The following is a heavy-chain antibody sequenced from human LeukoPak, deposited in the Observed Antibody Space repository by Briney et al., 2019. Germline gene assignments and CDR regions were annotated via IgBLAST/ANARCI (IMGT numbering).Heavy chain of an antibody. Sequence: GSLRLSCAASGFTFSSYGMHWVRQAPGKGLEWVAVIWYDGSNKYYADSVKGRFTISRDNSKNTLYLQMNSLRAEDTAVYYCVPEYYDSSGYSQFDYWGQGTLVTVSS. CDR2: IWYDGSNK. CDR3: VPEYYDSSGYSQFDY. D-gene: IGHD3-22*01. CDR1: GFTFSSYG. V-gene: IGHV3-33*01. J-gene: IGHJ4*02.